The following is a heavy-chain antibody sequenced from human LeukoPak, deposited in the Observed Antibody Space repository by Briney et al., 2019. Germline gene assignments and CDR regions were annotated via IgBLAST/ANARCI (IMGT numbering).Heavy chain of an antibody. Sequence: SVKVSCKASGGTFSSYAISWVRQAPGQGLEWMGGIIPIFGTANYAQKFQGRVTITTDESTSTAYMELSSLRSEDTAVYYCARKGVGYCSGGSCHPVDYWGQGTLVTVSS. V-gene: IGHV1-69*05. CDR1: GGTFSSYA. CDR2: IIPIFGTA. J-gene: IGHJ4*02. CDR3: ARKGVGYCSGGSCHPVDY. D-gene: IGHD2-15*01.